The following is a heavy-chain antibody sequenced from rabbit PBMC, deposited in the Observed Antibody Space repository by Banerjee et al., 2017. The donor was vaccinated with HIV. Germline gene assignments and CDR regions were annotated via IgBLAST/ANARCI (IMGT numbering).Heavy chain of an antibody. Sequence: QEQLEESGGDLVKPEGSLTLTCTASGFSFSSTHWICWVRQAPGKGLEWIGIIYAGKGSTDYASWVNGRFTISSDNAQNTVDLQMNSLTAADTATYFCARAAGYAGYDYEFNLWGPGTLVTVS. CDR1: GFSFSSTHW. CDR2: IYAGKGST. D-gene: IGHD6-1*01. J-gene: IGHJ4*01. V-gene: IGHV1S45*01. CDR3: ARAAGYAGYDYEFNL.